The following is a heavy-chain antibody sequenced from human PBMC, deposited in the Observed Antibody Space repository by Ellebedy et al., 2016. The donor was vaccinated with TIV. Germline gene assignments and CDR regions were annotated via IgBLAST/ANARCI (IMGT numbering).Heavy chain of an antibody. CDR3: ATDANYDVLSGYYGFDY. D-gene: IGHD3-3*01. CDR1: GFKFRNYA. Sequence: GGSLRLXCVASGFKFRNYAMDWVRQAPGKGLEWVAVISYDGTNKYYADSVKGRFTISRDNSENTLYLQINNLTAEDTAVYYCATDANYDVLSGYYGFDYWGQGTLVSVSS. V-gene: IGHV3-30-3*01. J-gene: IGHJ4*02. CDR2: ISYDGTNK.